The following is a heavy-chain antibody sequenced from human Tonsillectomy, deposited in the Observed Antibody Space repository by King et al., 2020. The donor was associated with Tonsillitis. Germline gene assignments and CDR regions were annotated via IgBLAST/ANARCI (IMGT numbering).Heavy chain of an antibody. CDR1: GNTFTDYY. Sequence: QLVQSGAEIKKPGASMKVSCKASGNTFTDYYIHWVRQAPGQGLEWMGIINLSAGGTNYAQEFQGRFTMTRDTSTRTVYMELNSLRSDDTAVYFCANRAAAGPLQGAYDMWGQGTMVTVSS. CDR2: INLSAGGT. CDR3: ANRAAAGPLQGAYDM. J-gene: IGHJ3*02. D-gene: IGHD6-13*01. V-gene: IGHV1-46*01.